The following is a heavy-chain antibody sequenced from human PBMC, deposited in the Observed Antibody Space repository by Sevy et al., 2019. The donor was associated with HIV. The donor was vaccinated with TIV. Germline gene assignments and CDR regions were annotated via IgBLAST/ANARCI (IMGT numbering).Heavy chain of an antibody. CDR3: ARHADNIVVVPAAHSPTWFDP. CDR2: ISAYNGNT. J-gene: IGHJ5*02. V-gene: IGHV1-18*01. D-gene: IGHD2-2*01. Sequence: GSVKVSCKASGYTFTSYGISWGRQAPGQGLEWMGWISAYNGNTNYAQKLQGKVTMTTDTSTSTAYMELRSLRSDDTAVYYCARHADNIVVVPAAHSPTWFDPWGQGTLVTVSS. CDR1: GYTFTSYG.